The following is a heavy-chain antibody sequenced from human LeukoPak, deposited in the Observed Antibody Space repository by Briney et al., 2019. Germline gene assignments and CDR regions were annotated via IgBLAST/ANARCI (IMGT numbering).Heavy chain of an antibody. Sequence: ASVKVSCKASGYTFTSYDINWVRRATGQGLEWMGWMNPNSGNTGYAQKFQGRVTMTRNTSISTAYMELSSLRSEDTAVYYCARGRFYVGTAMVDFDYWGQGTLVTVSS. CDR2: MNPNSGNT. CDR1: GYTFTSYD. CDR3: ARGRFYVGTAMVDFDY. J-gene: IGHJ4*02. D-gene: IGHD5-18*01. V-gene: IGHV1-8*01.